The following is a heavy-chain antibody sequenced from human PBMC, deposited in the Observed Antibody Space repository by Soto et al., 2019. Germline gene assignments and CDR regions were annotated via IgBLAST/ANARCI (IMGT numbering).Heavy chain of an antibody. CDR3: SGDGVVGYYFLTGYYTGQGNYYYYYMDV. Sequence: ASVKVSCKASGYTFTSYAMHWVRQAPGQRLEWMGWINAGNGNTKYSQKFQGRVTITRDTSASTANMEQSSLRSEDTAVYYWSGDGVVGYYFLTGYYTGQGNYYYYYMDVWGKGTTVTVSS. CDR2: INAGNGNT. J-gene: IGHJ6*03. V-gene: IGHV1-3*01. D-gene: IGHD3-9*01. CDR1: GYTFTSYA.